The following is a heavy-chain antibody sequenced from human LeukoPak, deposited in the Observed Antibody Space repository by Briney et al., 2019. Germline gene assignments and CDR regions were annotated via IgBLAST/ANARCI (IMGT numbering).Heavy chain of an antibody. V-gene: IGHV1-69*13. CDR3: ASPPGSSMVEGFDY. J-gene: IGHJ4*02. D-gene: IGHD3-10*01. Sequence: ASVKVSCKASGGTFSSYAISWVRQAPGQGLEWMGGIIPIFGTANYVQKFQGRVTITADESTSTAYMELSSLRSEDTAVYYCASPPGSSMVEGFDYRGQGTLVTVSS. CDR2: IIPIFGTA. CDR1: GGTFSSYA.